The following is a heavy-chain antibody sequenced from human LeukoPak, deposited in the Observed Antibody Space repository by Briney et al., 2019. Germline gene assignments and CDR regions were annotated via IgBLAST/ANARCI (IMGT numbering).Heavy chain of an antibody. CDR3: ATRAVAALY. CDR1: GFTVGNNH. V-gene: IGHV3-66*01. CDR2: IYSGGNT. Sequence: GGSLRLSCAASGFTVGNNHMNWVRQAPGKGLEWVSLIYSGGNTQYADSVKGRFIIFRDSSKNTLYLQMNSLRVEDTAVYYCATRAVAALYWGQGTLVTVSS. J-gene: IGHJ4*02. D-gene: IGHD6-19*01.